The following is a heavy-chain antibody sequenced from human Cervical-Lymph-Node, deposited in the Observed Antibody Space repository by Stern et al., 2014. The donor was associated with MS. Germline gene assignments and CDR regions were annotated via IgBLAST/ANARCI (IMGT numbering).Heavy chain of an antibody. CDR2: NSSSGDHI. J-gene: IGHJ4*02. V-gene: IGHV3-11*01. CDR1: GFSFRNYY. CDR3: VRADGSTDDY. D-gene: IGHD3-10*01. Sequence: VQLVESGGGLVKPGGSLRLSCAASGFSFRNYYMSWIRQAPGKGLEWVSYNSSSGDHIDYADSVKGRFTISRDNAKNSLYLQMNSLRADDTAIYYCVRADGSTDDYWGQGTLVTVSS.